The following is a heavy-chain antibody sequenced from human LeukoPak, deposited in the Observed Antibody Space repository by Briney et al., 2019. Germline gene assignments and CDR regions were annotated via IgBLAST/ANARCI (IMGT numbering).Heavy chain of an antibody. J-gene: IGHJ4*02. CDR2: IRSAVETT. CDR1: GFTMSHYG. CDR3: ARLPTFYYDSSGYHYDY. D-gene: IGHD3-22*01. Sequence: RSGGSLRLSCAASGFTMSHYGVSWVRQAPGKGLEWISGIRSAVETTHYADSVKGRFIISKDKSKNTLYLQMDNLRAEDTGVYFCARLPTFYYDSSGYHYDYWGQGTLVTVSS. V-gene: IGHV3-23*01.